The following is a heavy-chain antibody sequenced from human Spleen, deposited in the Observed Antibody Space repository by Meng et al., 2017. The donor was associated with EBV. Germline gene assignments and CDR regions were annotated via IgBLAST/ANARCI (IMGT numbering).Heavy chain of an antibody. J-gene: IGHJ5*02. CDR3: ASRGDGIFSNYDWFDL. D-gene: IGHD4-11*01. CDR1: GGSLSVYY. Sequence: QLHQQCAGPLPPAETLSPPCAVYGGSLSVYYWSWIGQPPGKGLEWIGESNHGGGTSYNPSLKSRVTMSLDTSMNHFSLKLTSVTAADTAVYYCASRGDGIFSNYDWFDLWGQGTLVTASS. CDR2: SNHGGGT. V-gene: IGHV4-34*01.